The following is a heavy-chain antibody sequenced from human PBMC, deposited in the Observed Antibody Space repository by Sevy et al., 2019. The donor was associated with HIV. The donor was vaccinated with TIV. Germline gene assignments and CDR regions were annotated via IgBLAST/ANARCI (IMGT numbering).Heavy chain of an antibody. V-gene: IGHV3-21*01. CDR1: GFTFSPYT. CDR2: INTITNYI. CDR3: TRMGGLTDYGMDV. J-gene: IGHJ6*02. D-gene: IGHD6-25*01. Sequence: GGSLRLSCKPSGFTFSPYTMNWVRQAPGKGLEWVSSINTITNYIYYADSVKGRFTMSSDNAKNSLSLQMNSLRVDDTTVYYCTRMGGLTDYGMDVWGQGTTVTVSS.